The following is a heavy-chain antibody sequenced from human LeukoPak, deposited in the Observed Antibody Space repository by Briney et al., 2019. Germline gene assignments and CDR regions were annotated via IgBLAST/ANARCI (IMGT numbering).Heavy chain of an antibody. CDR2: ISGSGGST. CDR3: AKAMVRGVIPFDY. V-gene: IGHV3-23*01. J-gene: IGHJ4*02. Sequence: GGSLRLSCAASGFTFSSYGMSWVRQAPGKGLEWVSAISGSGGSTYYADSVKGRFTISRDNSKNTLYLQMNSLRAEDTAVYYCAKAMVRGVIPFDYWGQGTLVTVSS. D-gene: IGHD3-10*01. CDR1: GFTFSSYG.